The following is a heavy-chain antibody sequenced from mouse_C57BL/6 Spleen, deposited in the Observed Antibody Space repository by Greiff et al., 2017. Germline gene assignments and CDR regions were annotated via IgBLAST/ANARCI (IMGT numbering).Heavy chain of an antibody. CDR2: IYPGGGYT. CDR1: GYTFTNYW. J-gene: IGHJ4*01. Sequence: VQLQQSGAELVRPGTSVKMSCKASGYTFTNYWIGWAKQRPGHGLEWIGDIYPGGGYTNYNEKFKGKATLTADKSSSTAYMQFSSLTSEDSAIYYCARLDSYAMDYWGQGTSVTVSS. V-gene: IGHV1-63*01. CDR3: ARLDSYAMDY.